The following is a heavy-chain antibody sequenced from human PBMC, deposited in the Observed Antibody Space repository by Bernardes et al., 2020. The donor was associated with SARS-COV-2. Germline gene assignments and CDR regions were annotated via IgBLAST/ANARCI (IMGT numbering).Heavy chain of an antibody. D-gene: IGHD5-18*01. CDR2: IYYSGST. V-gene: IGHV4-39*01. J-gene: IGHJ4*02. Sequence: SETLSITCTVSGGSISSSSYYWGWIRQPPGKGLEWIGSIYYSGSTYYNPSLKSRVTISVDTSKNQFSLKLSSVTAADTAVYYCARGGSRATWIQLWFSPPFDYWGQGTLVTVSS. CDR1: GGSISSSSYY. CDR3: ARGGSRATWIQLWFSPPFDY.